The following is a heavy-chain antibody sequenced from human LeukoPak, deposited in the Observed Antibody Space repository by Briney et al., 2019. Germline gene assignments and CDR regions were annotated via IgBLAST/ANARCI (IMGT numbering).Heavy chain of an antibody. J-gene: IGHJ4*02. CDR1: GGSFSGYY. Sequence: PSETLSLTCAVYGGSFSGYYWSWIRQPPGKGLEWIGEINHSGSTNYNPSLKSRVTISVGTSKNQFSLKLSSVTAADTAVYYCATQPQKTYYDFWSGYYSYWGQGTLVTVSS. V-gene: IGHV4-34*01. CDR3: ATQPQKTYYDFWSGYYSY. CDR2: INHSGST. D-gene: IGHD3-3*01.